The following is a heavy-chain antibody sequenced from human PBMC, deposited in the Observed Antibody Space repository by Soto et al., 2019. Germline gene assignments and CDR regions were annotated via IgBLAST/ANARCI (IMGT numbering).Heavy chain of an antibody. J-gene: IGHJ5*02. CDR1: GGSISSGGYY. D-gene: IGHD3-10*01. V-gene: IGHV4-31*03. CDR3: ARDGITMVRGVITGWFDP. CDR2: IYYSGST. Sequence: PSETLSLTCTVSGGSISSGGYYWSWIRHHPGKGLEWIGYIYYSGSTYYNPSLKSRVTISVDTSKNQFSLKLSSVTAADTAVYYCARDGITMVRGVITGWFDPWGQGTLVTVSS.